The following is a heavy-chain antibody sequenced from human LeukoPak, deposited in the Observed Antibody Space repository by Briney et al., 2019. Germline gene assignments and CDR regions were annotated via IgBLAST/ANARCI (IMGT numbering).Heavy chain of an antibody. CDR1: GYTFTSYG. V-gene: IGHV1-18*01. CDR2: ISAYNGNT. Sequence: ASVKVSCKASGYTFTSYGISWVRQAPGQGLEWMGWISAYNGNTNYAQKFQGRVTITRNTSISTAYMELSSLRSEDTAVYYCARDRMSIIYYDSSGYYYEWFDPWGQGTLVTVSS. D-gene: IGHD3-22*01. CDR3: ARDRMSIIYYDSSGYYYEWFDP. J-gene: IGHJ5*02.